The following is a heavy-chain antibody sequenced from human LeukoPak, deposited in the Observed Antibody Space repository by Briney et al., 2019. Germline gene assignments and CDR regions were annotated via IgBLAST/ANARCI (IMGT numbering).Heavy chain of an antibody. CDR3: ARASGYSYGNPYFDY. D-gene: IGHD5-18*01. CDR1: GGAISSYY. V-gene: IGHV4-4*07. CDR2: IYISGST. J-gene: IGHJ4*02. Sequence: SETLSLTCTVSGGAISSYYWSWIRQPAGKGLEWIGRIYISGSTNYNPSLKSRVTISVDTSKNQFSLNLSSVTAADTAVYYCARASGYSYGNPYFDYWGQGTLVTVSS.